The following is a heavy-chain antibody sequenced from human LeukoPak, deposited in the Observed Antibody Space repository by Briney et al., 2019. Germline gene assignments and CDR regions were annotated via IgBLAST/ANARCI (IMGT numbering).Heavy chain of an antibody. CDR3: ASSSSTDPQLDP. Sequence: PSETLSLTCTVSGGSISSYYWSWIRQPAGKGLEWIRRIYTSGSTNYNPSLKSRVTMSVDTSKNQFSLKVTSVTAADTAVYYCASSSSTDPQLDPWGQGTLVTVSS. V-gene: IGHV4-4*07. D-gene: IGHD4-11*01. J-gene: IGHJ5*02. CDR2: IYTSGST. CDR1: GGSISSYY.